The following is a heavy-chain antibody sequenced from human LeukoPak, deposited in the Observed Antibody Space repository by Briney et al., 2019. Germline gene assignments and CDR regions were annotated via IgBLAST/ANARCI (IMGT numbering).Heavy chain of an antibody. CDR2: TYSGGST. D-gene: IGHD4-17*01. CDR3: AGHYGDSPFYYYGMDV. J-gene: IGHJ6*02. V-gene: IGHV3-53*01. CDR1: GFTVSSNY. Sequence: PGGSLRLSCAASGFTVSSNYMSWVRQAPGKGLEWVSVTYSGGSTYYADSVKGRFTISRDNSKNTLYLQMNSLRAEDTAVYYCAGHYGDSPFYYYGMDVWGQGTTVTVSS.